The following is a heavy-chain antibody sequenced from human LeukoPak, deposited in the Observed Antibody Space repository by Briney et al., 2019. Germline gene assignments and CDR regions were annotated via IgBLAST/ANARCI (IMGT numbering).Heavy chain of an antibody. J-gene: IGHJ4*02. Sequence: GGSLRLSCAASGFTFSSYSMNWVRQAPGKGLEWVSYISSSSSTIYYADSVKGRFTISRDNAKNSLYLQMNSLRAEDTAVYYCARGPVGEVRDDNLFDYWGQGTLVTVSS. CDR1: GFTFSSYS. CDR2: ISSSSSTI. CDR3: ARGPVGEVRDDNLFDY. D-gene: IGHD1-14*01. V-gene: IGHV3-48*01.